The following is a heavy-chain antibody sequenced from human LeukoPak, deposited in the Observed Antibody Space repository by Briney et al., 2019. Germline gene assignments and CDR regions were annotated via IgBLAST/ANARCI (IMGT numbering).Heavy chain of an antibody. J-gene: IGHJ3*02. CDR1: GFTFSSYS. CDR2: ISSSSSYI. V-gene: IGHV3-21*01. Sequence: GGSLRLSCAASGFTFSSYSMNWVRQAPGKGLEWVSSISSSSSYIYYADSVKGRFTISRDNAKNSLYLQMNSLRAEDTAVYYCARGSGYSSGGDAFDIWGQGTMVTVSS. D-gene: IGHD6-19*01. CDR3: ARGSGYSSGGDAFDI.